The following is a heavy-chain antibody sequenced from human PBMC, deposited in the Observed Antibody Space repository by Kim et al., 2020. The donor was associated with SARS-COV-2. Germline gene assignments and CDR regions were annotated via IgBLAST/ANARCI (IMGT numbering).Heavy chain of an antibody. J-gene: IGHJ4*02. V-gene: IGHV3-7*03. Sequence: GSEKYYVDSVKGRFTSSRDNAKNSLYLQMNSLRAEDTAVYYCAREFEYSSSSDYWGQGTLVTVSS. CDR2: GSEK. D-gene: IGHD6-6*01. CDR3: AREFEYSSSSDY.